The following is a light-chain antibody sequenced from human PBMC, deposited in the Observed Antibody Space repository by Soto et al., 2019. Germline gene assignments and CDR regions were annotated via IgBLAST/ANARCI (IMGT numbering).Light chain of an antibody. Sequence: QSVLTQPTSASGTPGQTVIISCSGTSSNIGSSPVNWYQQLPGTAPKLLIYINNQRPSGVPDRFSASKSGTSASLAISGLQSEDEADYCCAAWDDSLNGLVFGGGTKLTVL. CDR3: AAWDDSLNGLV. CDR2: INN. CDR1: SSNIGSSP. V-gene: IGLV1-44*01. J-gene: IGLJ2*01.